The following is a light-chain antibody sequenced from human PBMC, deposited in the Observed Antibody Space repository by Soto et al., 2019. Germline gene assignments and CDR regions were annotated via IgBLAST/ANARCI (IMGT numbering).Light chain of an antibody. Sequence: DIQMTQSPSSLSASVGDRVTITCRASQSINNNLNWYQQRPGKAPKLLIYAASTLESGVPSRFSGSGAGADLTLTISSLQPEDSATYYCQQSYSSVLSFGGGTRVEIK. V-gene: IGKV1-39*01. CDR2: AAS. CDR1: QSINNN. CDR3: QQSYSSVLS. J-gene: IGKJ4*01.